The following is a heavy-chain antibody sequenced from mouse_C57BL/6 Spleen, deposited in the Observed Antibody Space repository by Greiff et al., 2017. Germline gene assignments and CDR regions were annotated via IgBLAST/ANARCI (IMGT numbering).Heavy chain of an antibody. D-gene: IGHD1-1*01. CDR1: GYTFTSSW. V-gene: IGHV1-61*01. Sequence: VPLQQPGAELVRPGSSVKLSCKASGYTFTSSWMGLVKQRPGQGLEWNGNIYPSDSENHYNQKFQDKATLTADKSSSTAYMQLSSMTSEDSAVYDCARSYYYGSSHAMDEWGQGTSVTVSS. CDR3: ARSYYYGSSHAMDE. J-gene: IGHJ4*01. CDR2: IYPSDSEN.